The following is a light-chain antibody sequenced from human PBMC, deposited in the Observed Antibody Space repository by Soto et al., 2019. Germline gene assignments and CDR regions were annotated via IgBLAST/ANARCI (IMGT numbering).Light chain of an antibody. CDR2: ASS. CDR3: QKYNSAPTWT. V-gene: IGKV1-27*01. Sequence: DIQMTQSPSSLSASVGDRVTITCRASEGITNYLAWYQQKPGKAPKLLIYASSTLQSGAPSRFSGSGSGTDVTLTISSLQPEDVATYYCQKYNSAPTWTFGQGTKVEVK. CDR1: EGITNY. J-gene: IGKJ1*01.